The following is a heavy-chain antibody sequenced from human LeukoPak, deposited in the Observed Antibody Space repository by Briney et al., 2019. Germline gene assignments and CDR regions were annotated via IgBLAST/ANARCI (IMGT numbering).Heavy chain of an antibody. D-gene: IGHD3-10*01. CDR1: GGSVNSGSYY. CDR2: VYYSGST. J-gene: IGHJ4*02. CDR3: ARDLLWSAGVDI. V-gene: IGHV4-61*01. Sequence: SETLSLTCSVSGGSVNSGSYYWSWIRQPPRKGLEWIGYVYYSGSTNYNPSLKSRVTLSVDKSKNQFSLNLSSVTAADTAVYYCARDLLWSAGVDIWGQGILVTVSS.